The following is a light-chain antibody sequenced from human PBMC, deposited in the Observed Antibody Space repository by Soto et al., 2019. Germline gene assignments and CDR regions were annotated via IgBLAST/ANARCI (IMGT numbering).Light chain of an antibody. CDR1: HSVARIY. Sequence: ENVLTQSPGTLSLSPGETATLSCRASHSVARIYVAWYQQKPGQSPRLLIYGASSRATAIPDRFSGSGSGTDFTLTISRREPEDDAVYYCSQYGSLLGSVGRGNKLEVK. V-gene: IGKV3-20*01. CDR2: GAS. J-gene: IGKJ2*04. CDR3: SQYGSLLGS.